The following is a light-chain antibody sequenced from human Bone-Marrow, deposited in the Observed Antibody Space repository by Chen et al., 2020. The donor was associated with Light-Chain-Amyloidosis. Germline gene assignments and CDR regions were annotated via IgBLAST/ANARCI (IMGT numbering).Light chain of an antibody. CDR1: SSDVGGYTF. J-gene: IGLJ3*02. Sequence: QSALTQPPSASGSPGQSVTISCTGASSDVGGYTFVSWYQQHPGKAPKLMIHEVSKRPSGVPVRFSGSKSGNTASLTVSGLQAEDEADYYCSSYLGNNNWVFGGGTKLTVL. CDR3: SSYLGNNNWV. V-gene: IGLV2-8*01. CDR2: EVS.